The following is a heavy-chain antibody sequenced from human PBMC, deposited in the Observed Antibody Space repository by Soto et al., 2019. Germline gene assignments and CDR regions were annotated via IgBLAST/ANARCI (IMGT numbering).Heavy chain of an antibody. D-gene: IGHD6-13*01. Sequence: EVQLVESGGGLVQPGGSLRLSCAASGFTFSSYWMSWVRQAPGKGLEWVANIKQDGSEKYYVDSVKGRFTISRDNAKNSLYLQMNSPRAEDTAVYYCAREIAAAGSYYYYYGMDVLGQGTTVTVSS. CDR3: AREIAAAGSYYYYYGMDV. V-gene: IGHV3-7*01. CDR2: IKQDGSEK. CDR1: GFTFSSYW. J-gene: IGHJ6*02.